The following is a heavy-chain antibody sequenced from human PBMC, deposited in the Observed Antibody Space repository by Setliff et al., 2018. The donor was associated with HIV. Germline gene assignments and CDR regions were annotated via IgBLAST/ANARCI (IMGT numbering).Heavy chain of an antibody. D-gene: IGHD3-16*01. CDR3: ARQRHGGAGAHDY. J-gene: IGHJ4*02. Sequence: SETLSLTCAISGDSVSSNSAAWNWIRQSPSRGLEWLGRTYYRSKWYNDYAVSVKGRIAINPDTSRNQFSLKLSSVTAADTAVYYCARQRHGGAGAHDYWGQGTLVTVSS. V-gene: IGHV6-1*01. CDR1: GDSVSSNSAA. CDR2: TYYRSKWYN.